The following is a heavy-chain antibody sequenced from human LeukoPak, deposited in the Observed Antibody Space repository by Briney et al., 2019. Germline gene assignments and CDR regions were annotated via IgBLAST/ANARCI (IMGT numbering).Heavy chain of an antibody. CDR2: INHSGST. V-gene: IGHV4-34*01. CDR1: GGSFSGYY. D-gene: IGHD3-10*01. Sequence: SETLSLTCAVYGGSFSGYYWSWIRQPPGKGLEWIGEINHSGSTNYNPSLKSRVTISVDTSKNQHSLKLSSVTAADTAVYYCARGPAGGSDCWGQGTQVTVSS. CDR3: ARGPAGGSDC. J-gene: IGHJ4*02.